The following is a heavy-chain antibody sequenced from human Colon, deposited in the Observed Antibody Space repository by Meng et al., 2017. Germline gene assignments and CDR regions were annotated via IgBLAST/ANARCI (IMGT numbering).Heavy chain of an antibody. D-gene: IGHD6-19*01. V-gene: IGHV4-39*01. CDR2: IYASGSA. CDR1: GVSIRSSSYY. CDR3: ARAVAGDTFDY. Sequence: QLQESGPGLVKPSETLSLTCNVSGVSIRSSSYYWGWSRQAPGKGLEWIGSIYASGSAPNNPSLKSRVTISVDTSKNQFSLSLTSVTAADTAVYYCARAVAGDTFDYWGQGTLVTVSS. J-gene: IGHJ4*02.